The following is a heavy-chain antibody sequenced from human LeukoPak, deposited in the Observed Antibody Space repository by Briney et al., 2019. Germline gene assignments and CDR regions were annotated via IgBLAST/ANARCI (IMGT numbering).Heavy chain of an antibody. Sequence: SETLSLTFTVSGGSISSYYWSWIRQSPGKGLEWIGYIYYSGSTNYNPSLKSRVTIAVDTSKTQFSLKLSSVTAADTAVYYCARDRAGVADYWGQGTLVTVSS. CDR2: IYYSGST. J-gene: IGHJ4*02. CDR3: ARDRAGVADY. V-gene: IGHV4-59*01. CDR1: GGSISSYY. D-gene: IGHD3-3*01.